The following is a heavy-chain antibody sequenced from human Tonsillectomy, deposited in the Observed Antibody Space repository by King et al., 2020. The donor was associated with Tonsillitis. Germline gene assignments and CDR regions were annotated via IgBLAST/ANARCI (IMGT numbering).Heavy chain of an antibody. J-gene: IGHJ5*02. D-gene: IGHD1-26*01. CDR3: ARDYVGATNWFDP. V-gene: IGHV3-11*05. Sequence: VQLVESGGGLVKPGGSLRLSCAASGFTFSDYYMSWIRQAPGKGLEGVSYISSSSTYINYADSVKGRFTISSDNAKNSLYLQMNSLRAEGTAVYYCARDYVGATNWFDPWGQGTLVTVSS. CDR1: GFTFSDYY. CDR2: ISSSSTYI.